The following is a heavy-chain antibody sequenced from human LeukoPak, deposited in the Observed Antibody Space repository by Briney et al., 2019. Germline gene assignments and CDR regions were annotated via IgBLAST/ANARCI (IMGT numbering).Heavy chain of an antibody. J-gene: IGHJ4*02. V-gene: IGHV3-66*01. Sequence: GGFLRLSCAASGFTVNSHYMSWVRQAPGKGLEWVSVLFGGGSTYYAASVKGRFTVSRDSSKNTLYLQMNSLRAEDSAVYYCARGVPIFGVATYGHDYWGQGTLVTVSS. CDR3: ARGVPIFGVATYGHDY. CDR1: GFTVNSHY. CDR2: LFGGGST. D-gene: IGHD3-3*01.